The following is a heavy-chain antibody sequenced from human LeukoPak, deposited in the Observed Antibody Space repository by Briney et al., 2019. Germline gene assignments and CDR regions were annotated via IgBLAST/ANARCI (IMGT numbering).Heavy chain of an antibody. D-gene: IGHD6-6*01. Sequence: PSETLSLTCAVYGGSFGGYYWTWIRQPPGKGLEWIGEINHSGSTNYNPSLKSRITISVDTSKSQFSLKLSSVTAADTAVYYCARRSSSSFYYYYYMDVWGKGTTVTVSS. CDR1: GGSFGGYY. J-gene: IGHJ6*03. V-gene: IGHV4-34*01. CDR2: INHSGST. CDR3: ARRSSSSFYYYYYMDV.